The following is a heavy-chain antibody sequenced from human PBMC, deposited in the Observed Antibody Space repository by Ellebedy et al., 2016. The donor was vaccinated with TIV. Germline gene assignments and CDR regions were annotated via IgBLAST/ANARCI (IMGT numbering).Heavy chain of an antibody. CDR1: GYTFTSYY. D-gene: IGHD6-13*01. J-gene: IGHJ3*02. CDR3: ARVLQRIAAAGIHDAFDI. Sequence: ASVKVSXXASGYTFTSYYIHWVRQAPGQGLEWMGIINPSGGSTSCAQKFQARVTMTRDTSTSTVYMELSSLRSEDTAVYYCARVLQRIAAAGIHDAFDIWGQGTMVTVSS. V-gene: IGHV1-46*01. CDR2: INPSGGST.